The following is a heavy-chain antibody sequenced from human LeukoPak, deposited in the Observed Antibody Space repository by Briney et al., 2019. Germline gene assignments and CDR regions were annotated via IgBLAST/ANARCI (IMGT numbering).Heavy chain of an antibody. CDR2: ISSSSSYI. V-gene: IGHV3-21*04. Sequence: KTGGSLRLSCAASGFTFSSYTMNWVRQAPGKGLEWVSSISSSSSYIYYADSVKGRFTISRDNAKNSLYLQMNSLRAEDTAVYYCAKSSDSSGYYPGSFDYWGQGTLVTVSS. D-gene: IGHD3-22*01. J-gene: IGHJ4*02. CDR3: AKSSDSSGYYPGSFDY. CDR1: GFTFSSYT.